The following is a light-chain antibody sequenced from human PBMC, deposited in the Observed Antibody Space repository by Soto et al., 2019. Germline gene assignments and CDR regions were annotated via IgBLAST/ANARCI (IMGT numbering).Light chain of an antibody. J-gene: IGKJ2*01. CDR1: QSVTNY. CDR3: QQRDDLYT. CDR2: DAS. V-gene: IGKV3-11*01. Sequence: EIVLTQSPATLSLSPGERATLSCRASQSVTNYVAWYQQKPGQAPRLLIYDASNRATGIPARFSGSGSGTYFTLTISSREPEDFGVYYCQQRDDLYTFGQGTKLEIK.